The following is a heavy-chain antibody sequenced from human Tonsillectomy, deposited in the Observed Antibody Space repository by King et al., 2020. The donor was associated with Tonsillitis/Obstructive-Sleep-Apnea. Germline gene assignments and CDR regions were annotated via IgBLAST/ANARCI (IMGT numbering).Heavy chain of an antibody. Sequence: VQLVESGGGVVRPGGSLRLSCAASGFTFDDYGMSWVRQAPGKGLEWVSGINWNGGSTGYADSVKGRFTISRDNAKNSLYLQMNSLRAEDTALYYCARLVGLYDSSGKFDAFDIWGQGTMVTVSS. D-gene: IGHD3-22*01. V-gene: IGHV3-20*04. CDR1: GFTFDDYG. CDR2: INWNGGST. CDR3: ARLVGLYDSSGKFDAFDI. J-gene: IGHJ3*02.